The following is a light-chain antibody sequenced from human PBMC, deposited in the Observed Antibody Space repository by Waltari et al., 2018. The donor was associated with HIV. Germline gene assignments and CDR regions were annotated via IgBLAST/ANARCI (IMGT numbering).Light chain of an antibody. Sequence: QSVLTQPPSASGTPGQRVTISCSGSSSNIVTNYVSWYKQFPGTAPELVVYHTNQRPLGVPDRFSGSKSGTSASLAISGLRSEDEADYYCAAWDDSLSAWLFGGGTRLNVL. J-gene: IGLJ2*01. CDR2: HTN. V-gene: IGLV1-47*01. CDR1: SSNIVTNY. CDR3: AAWDDSLSAWL.